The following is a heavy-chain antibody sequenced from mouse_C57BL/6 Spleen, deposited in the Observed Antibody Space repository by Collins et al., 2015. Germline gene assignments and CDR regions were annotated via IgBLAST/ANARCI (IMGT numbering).Heavy chain of an antibody. D-gene: IGHD1-1*01. CDR3: TTGDFDY. CDR1: GYTFTSYW. CDR2: IDPSDSYT. Sequence: QVQLQQPGADLVKPGASVKLSCKASGYTFTSYWMQWVKQRPGQGLEWIGEIDPSDSYTNYNQKLKGKATLTVDTSSSTAYMQLSSLTSEDSAVYYCTTGDFDYWGQGTTLTVSS. V-gene: IGHV1-50*01. J-gene: IGHJ2*01.